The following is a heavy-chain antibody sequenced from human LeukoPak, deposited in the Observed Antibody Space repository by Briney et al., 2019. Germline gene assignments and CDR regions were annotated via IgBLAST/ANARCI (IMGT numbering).Heavy chain of an antibody. Sequence: GRSLRLSCAASGFTFSSYGMHWVRQAPGKGLEWVAVISYDGSNKYYADSVKGRFTISRDNSKNTLYLQMNSLRAEDTAVYYCAHPGSYYDSSGYQYYYYYYGMDVWGQETRDTVSS. D-gene: IGHD3-22*01. CDR1: GFTFSSYG. CDR3: AHPGSYYDSSGYQYYYYYYGMDV. CDR2: ISYDGSNK. V-gene: IGHV3-30*03. J-gene: IGHJ6*02.